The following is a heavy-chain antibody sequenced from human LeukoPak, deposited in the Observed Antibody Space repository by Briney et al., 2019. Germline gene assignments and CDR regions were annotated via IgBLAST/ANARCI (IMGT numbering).Heavy chain of an antibody. CDR3: AKQLGYCSDGSCYFPY. V-gene: IGHV3-23*01. CDR2: ISNNGGYT. CDR1: GFTFSSSA. J-gene: IGHJ4*02. D-gene: IGHD2-15*01. Sequence: GGSLRLSCVASGFTFSSSAMSWVRQAPGKGLEWVSAISNNGGYTYYADSVQGRFTISRDNSKSTLCLQMNSLRAEDTAVYYCAKQLGYCSDGSCYFPYWGQGTLVTVSP.